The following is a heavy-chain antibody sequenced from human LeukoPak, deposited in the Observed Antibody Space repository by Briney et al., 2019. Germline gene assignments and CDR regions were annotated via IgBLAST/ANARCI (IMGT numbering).Heavy chain of an antibody. CDR2: IYYSGST. Sequence: SETLSLTCTVSGGSISSSSYYWGWIRQPPGKGLEWIGSIYYSGSTYYNPSLKSRVTISVDTSKNQFSLKLSSVTAADTAVYYCARGDYVPHGAFDIWGQGTMVTVSS. CDR1: GGSISSSSYY. CDR3: ARGDYVPHGAFDI. V-gene: IGHV4-39*01. D-gene: IGHD4-17*01. J-gene: IGHJ3*02.